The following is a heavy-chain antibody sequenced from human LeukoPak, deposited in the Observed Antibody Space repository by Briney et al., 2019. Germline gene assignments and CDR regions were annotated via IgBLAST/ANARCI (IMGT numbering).Heavy chain of an antibody. Sequence: GGSLRLSCAASAYTFSTYWMHWVRQAPGKGLVWVSRINSDGSSTRYADSVKGRFTISRDNAKNTMYLQMNSLRAEDTAIYYCARGARERGFDYWGQGTLVTVSS. CDR3: ARGARERGFDY. CDR2: INSDGSST. J-gene: IGHJ4*02. V-gene: IGHV3-74*01. CDR1: AYTFSTYW. D-gene: IGHD1-26*01.